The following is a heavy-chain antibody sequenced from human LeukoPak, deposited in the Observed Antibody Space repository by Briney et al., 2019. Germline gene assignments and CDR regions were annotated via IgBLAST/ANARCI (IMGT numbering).Heavy chain of an antibody. V-gene: IGHV1-46*01. CDR2: INPSGGTT. CDR1: GYTFTSYY. CDR3: ARDQGYYDSSGDYISVLPLDY. Sequence: GASVKVSCKASGYTFTSYYMHWVRQAPGQGLEWMGIINPSGGTTRYAQKFQGRLTMTRDTSTSTVYMELSSLSSEDTAVYYCARDQGYYDSSGDYISVLPLDYWGQGTLVTVSS. J-gene: IGHJ4*02. D-gene: IGHD3-22*01.